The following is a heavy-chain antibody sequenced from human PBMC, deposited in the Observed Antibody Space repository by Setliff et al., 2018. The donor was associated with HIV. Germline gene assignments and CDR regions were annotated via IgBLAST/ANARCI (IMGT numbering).Heavy chain of an antibody. CDR2: IESEKNGGAA. CDR3: TTPLFYYDTSTTWDY. CDR1: GFSFSDTW. V-gene: IGHV3-15*04. D-gene: IGHD3-22*01. J-gene: IGHJ4*02. Sequence: GGSLRLSCVFSGFSFSDTWMTWVRQSPGKGLEWVGHIESEKNGGAATYAVSVKGKFTISRDDSKNTAYLQMNSLTAEDTAVYYCTTPLFYYDTSTTWDYWGQGTLVTVSS.